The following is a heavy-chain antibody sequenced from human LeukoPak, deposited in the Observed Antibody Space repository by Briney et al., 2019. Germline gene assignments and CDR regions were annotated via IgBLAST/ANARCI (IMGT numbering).Heavy chain of an antibody. CDR2: ISGSGGST. D-gene: IGHD3-16*02. CDR3: TKAGGGYYDYVWGSYREYYFDY. V-gene: IGHV3-23*01. CDR1: GFTFSSYA. Sequence: GGSLRLSCAASGFTFSSYAMSWVRQAPGKGLEWVSAISGSGGSTYYADSVKGRFTISRDNSKNTLYLQMNSLRAEDTAEYYWTKAGGGYYDYVWGSYREYYFDYWGQGTLVTVSS. J-gene: IGHJ4*02.